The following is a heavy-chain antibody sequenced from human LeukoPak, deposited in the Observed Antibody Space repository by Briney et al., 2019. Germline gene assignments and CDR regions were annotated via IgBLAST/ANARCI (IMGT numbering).Heavy chain of an antibody. J-gene: IGHJ5*02. CDR3: ARVRYFDWLNNWFDP. CDR1: GFTLSSYW. D-gene: IGHD3-9*01. V-gene: IGHV3-7*01. Sequence: PGGSLRLSCAASGFTLSSYWMSWVRQAPGKGLEWVANIKQDGSEQYNVDSVKGRFTISRDNAKNSLYLQMNGLRADDTAVYYCARVRYFDWLNNWFDPWGQGALVTVSS. CDR2: IKQDGSEQ.